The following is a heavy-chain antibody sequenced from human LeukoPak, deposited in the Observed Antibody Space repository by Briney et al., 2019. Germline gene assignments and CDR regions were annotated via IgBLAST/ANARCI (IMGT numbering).Heavy chain of an antibody. Sequence: AGGSLRLSCAASGFTFSSYEMNWVRQAPGKGLEWVSYIRSSGSGIYYADSVKGRFTVSRDNAKNSLYLQMNSLRAEDTGVYYCARDRNIAVAAGGYWGQGTLVTVSS. V-gene: IGHV3-48*03. CDR3: ARDRNIAVAAGGY. J-gene: IGHJ4*02. D-gene: IGHD6-19*01. CDR1: GFTFSSYE. CDR2: IRSSGSGI.